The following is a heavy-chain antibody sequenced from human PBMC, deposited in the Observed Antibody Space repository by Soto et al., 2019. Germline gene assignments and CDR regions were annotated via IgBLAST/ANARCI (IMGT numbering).Heavy chain of an antibody. Sequence: QVQLVQSGAEVKKPGSSVKVSCKASGGTFSSYAISWVRQAPGQGLEWMGGIIPIFGTANYAQKFQGRVTITADESTSTADMERSSLRSEDTAVYYCARSTIFGFDGTEGGNWFDPLGQGTLVTVSS. V-gene: IGHV1-69*01. CDR3: ARSTIFGFDGTEGGNWFDP. CDR1: GGTFSSYA. D-gene: IGHD3-3*01. CDR2: IIPIFGTA. J-gene: IGHJ5*02.